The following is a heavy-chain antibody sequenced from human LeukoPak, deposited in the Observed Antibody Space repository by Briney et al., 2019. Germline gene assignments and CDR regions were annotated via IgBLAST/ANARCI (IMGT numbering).Heavy chain of an antibody. J-gene: IGHJ3*02. V-gene: IGHV1-69*13. CDR1: GGTFSSYA. Sequence: GASVEVSCKASGGTFSSYAISWVRQAPGQGLEWMGGIIPIFGTANYAQKFQGRVTITADESTSTAYMELSSLRSEDTAVYYCARGISSIAATELPGSVDIWGQGTMVTVSS. D-gene: IGHD6-6*01. CDR3: ARGISSIAATELPGSVDI. CDR2: IIPIFGTA.